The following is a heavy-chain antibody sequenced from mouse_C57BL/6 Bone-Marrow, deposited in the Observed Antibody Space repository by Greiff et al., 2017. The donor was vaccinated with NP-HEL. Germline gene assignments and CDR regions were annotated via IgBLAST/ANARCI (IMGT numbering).Heavy chain of an antibody. V-gene: IGHV1-42*01. CDR3: ARSLRRVLAY. CDR2: INPSTGGT. CDR1: GYSFTGYY. J-gene: IGHJ3*01. D-gene: IGHD1-1*01. Sequence: VQLKESGPELVKPGASVKISCKASGYSFTGYYMNWVKQSPEKSLEWIGEINPSTGGTTYNQKFKAKATLTVDKSSSTAYMQLKSLTSEDSAVYYWARSLRRVLAYWGQGTLVTVSA.